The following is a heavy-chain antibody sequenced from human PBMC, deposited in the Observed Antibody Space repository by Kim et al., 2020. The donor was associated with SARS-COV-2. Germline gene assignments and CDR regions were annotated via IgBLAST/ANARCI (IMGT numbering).Heavy chain of an antibody. V-gene: IGHV3-30*03. J-gene: IGHJ6*02. CDR2: ISYDGSNK. CDR3: AAEYSSGWYLGPYYYGMDV. D-gene: IGHD6-19*01. CDR1: GFTFSSYG. Sequence: GGSLRLSCAASGFTFSSYGMHWVRQAPGKGLEWVAVISYDGSNKYYADSVKGRFTISRDNSKNTLYLQMNSLRAEDTAVYYCAAEYSSGWYLGPYYYGMDVWGQGTTVTVSS.